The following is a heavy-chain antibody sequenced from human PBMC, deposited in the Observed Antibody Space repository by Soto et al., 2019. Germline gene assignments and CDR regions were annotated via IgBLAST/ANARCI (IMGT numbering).Heavy chain of an antibody. J-gene: IGHJ6*02. Sequence: LRLSCEASGFTFSTYGMHWVRQAPGKGLEWVAVISYDGNNKHYADSVKGRFIISRDNSKNTLYLQMSRLKAEDTAVYYCAKTDRKLPLWFTIGDVWGQGTTVTVSS. CDR2: ISYDGNNK. CDR1: GFTFSTYG. D-gene: IGHD3-10*01. CDR3: AKTDRKLPLWFTIGDV. V-gene: IGHV3-30*18.